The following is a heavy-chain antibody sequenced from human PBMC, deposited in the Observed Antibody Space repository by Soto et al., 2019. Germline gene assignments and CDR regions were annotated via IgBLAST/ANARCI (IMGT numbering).Heavy chain of an antibody. Sequence: GGSLRLSCAASGFTFSSCAMNWVRQAPGKGLEWVSAISGSGGSTYYADSVKGRFTISRDNSNNTLYLQMNSLRDEDTAEYYCAKDAAPSYYPFGRGSPPGGMDVWGQGTTVTVSS. CDR1: GFTFSSCA. CDR2: ISGSGGST. CDR3: AKDAAPSYYPFGRGSPPGGMDV. D-gene: IGHD3-3*01. V-gene: IGHV3-23*01. J-gene: IGHJ6*02.